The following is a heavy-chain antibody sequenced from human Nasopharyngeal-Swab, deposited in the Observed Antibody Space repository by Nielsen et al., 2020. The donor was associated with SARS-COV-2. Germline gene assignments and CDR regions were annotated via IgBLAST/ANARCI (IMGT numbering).Heavy chain of an antibody. J-gene: IGHJ5*02. CDR2: IKQDGSEK. D-gene: IGHD2-15*01. Sequence: VRQAPGKGLEWVANIKQDGSEKYYVDSVKGRFTISRDNAKNSLCLQMNSLRAEDTAVYYCAREAATRPTNWFDPWGQGTLVTVSS. CDR3: AREAATRPTNWFDP. V-gene: IGHV3-7*01.